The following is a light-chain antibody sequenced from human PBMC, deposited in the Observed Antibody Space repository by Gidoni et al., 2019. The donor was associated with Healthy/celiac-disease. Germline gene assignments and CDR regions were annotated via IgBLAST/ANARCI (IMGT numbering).Light chain of an antibody. Sequence: VIWMTQSPSLLSASTGDRVTISCRISQGLSSYLAWYQQKPGKAPELLIYAASTLQSGVPSRFSGSGSGTDFTLTISCLQSEDFATYYCQQYYSFPWTFGQGTKVEIK. J-gene: IGKJ1*01. CDR3: QQYYSFPWT. V-gene: IGKV1D-8*01. CDR2: AAS. CDR1: QGLSSY.